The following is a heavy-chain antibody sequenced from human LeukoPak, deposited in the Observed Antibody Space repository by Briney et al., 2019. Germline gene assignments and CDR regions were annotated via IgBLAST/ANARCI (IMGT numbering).Heavy chain of an antibody. CDR1: QFTVSDNY. CDR3: ANSPAGTSYYFDY. J-gene: IGHJ4*02. CDR2: IYSGGDT. Sequence: GGSLRLSCAASQFTVSDNYMTWVRQAPGNGLEWVSIIYSGGDTHYADSVKGRFTISRDNSEDTLYLQMNNLRAEDTAVYYCANSPAGTSYYFDYWGQGTLVTVSS. V-gene: IGHV3-53*01. D-gene: IGHD3-10*01.